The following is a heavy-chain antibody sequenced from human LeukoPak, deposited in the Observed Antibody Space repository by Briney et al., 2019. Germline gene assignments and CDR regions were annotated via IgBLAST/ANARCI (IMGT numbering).Heavy chain of an antibody. Sequence: ASVKVSCKASEYTFTSYYMHWVRQAPGQGLEWMGIINPSGGSTSYAQKFQGRVTMTRDTSTSTVYMELSSLRSEDTAVYYCARGSRGVVVPAASQNNWFDPWGQGTLVTVSS. V-gene: IGHV1-46*01. D-gene: IGHD2-2*01. J-gene: IGHJ5*02. CDR3: ARGSRGVVVPAASQNNWFDP. CDR2: INPSGGST. CDR1: EYTFTSYY.